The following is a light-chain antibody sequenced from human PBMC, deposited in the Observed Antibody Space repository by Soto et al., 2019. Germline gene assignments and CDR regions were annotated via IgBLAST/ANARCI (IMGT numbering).Light chain of an antibody. CDR3: HQYGSSHLGT. J-gene: IGKJ4*01. CDR1: QSVSSSY. CDR2: GAY. V-gene: IGKV3-20*01. Sequence: EIVLTQSPGTLSLSPGERATLSCRASQSVSSSYLAWYQQKPGQAPRLLIYGAYSRATGIPDRFSGSGSGTDFTLTISRLEPEDFAVYYCHQYGSSHLGTFGGGTKVEIK.